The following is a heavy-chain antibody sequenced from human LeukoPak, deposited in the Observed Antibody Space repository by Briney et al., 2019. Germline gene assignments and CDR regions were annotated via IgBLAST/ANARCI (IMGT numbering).Heavy chain of an antibody. Sequence: PSETLSLTCTVSGGSVSSGSYYWSWIRQPPGKGLEWIGYIYYSGSAKCNPSLKSRVTISVDTSKNQFSLKLTSVTAADTAVYYCARGFGDWGLSWFDPWGQGTLVTVSS. CDR3: ARGFGDWGLSWFDP. J-gene: IGHJ5*02. V-gene: IGHV4-61*01. CDR1: GGSVSSGSYY. D-gene: IGHD3-10*01. CDR2: IYYSGSA.